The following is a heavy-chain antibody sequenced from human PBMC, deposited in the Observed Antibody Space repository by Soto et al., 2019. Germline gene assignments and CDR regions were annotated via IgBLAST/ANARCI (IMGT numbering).Heavy chain of an antibody. CDR1: GGTFSSYT. V-gene: IGHV1-69*02. CDR2: IIPILGIA. CDR3: AMDYCSSTSCYRDY. J-gene: IGHJ4*02. D-gene: IGHD2-2*02. Sequence: QVQLVQSGAEVKKPGSSVKVSCKASGGTFSSYTISWVRQAPGQGLEWMGRIIPILGIANYAQKFQGRVTITADKSTSTAYMEMSSLRSEDTAVYYCAMDYCSSTSCYRDYWGQGTLVTVSS.